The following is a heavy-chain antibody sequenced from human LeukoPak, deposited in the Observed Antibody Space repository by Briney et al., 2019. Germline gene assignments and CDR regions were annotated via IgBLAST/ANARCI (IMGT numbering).Heavy chain of an antibody. Sequence: GGSLRLSCVASGFTFSSSWMSWVRRAPGKGLEWVSAISDSGGSTFYADSVEGRFTISRDNSKNTLYLQMNSLRAEDTAVYYCAKGLYSSSSYFDYWGQGTLVTVSS. CDR2: ISDSGGST. J-gene: IGHJ4*02. CDR1: GFTFSSSW. V-gene: IGHV3-23*01. D-gene: IGHD6-6*01. CDR3: AKGLYSSSSYFDY.